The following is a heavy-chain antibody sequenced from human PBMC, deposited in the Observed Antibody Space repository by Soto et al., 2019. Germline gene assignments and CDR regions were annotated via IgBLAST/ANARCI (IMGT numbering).Heavy chain of an antibody. J-gene: IGHJ6*03. CDR3: ARQNTRSFAAAGFPYYYMDV. CDR2: ISAYNGNT. CDR1: GYTFTSYG. Sequence: GASVKVSCKASGYTFTSYGISWVRQAPGQGLERMGWISAYNGNTNYAQKLQGRVTMTTDTSTSTAYMELRSLRSDDTAVYYCARQNTRSFAAAGFPYYYMDVWGKGTTVTVSS. D-gene: IGHD6-13*01. V-gene: IGHV1-18*01.